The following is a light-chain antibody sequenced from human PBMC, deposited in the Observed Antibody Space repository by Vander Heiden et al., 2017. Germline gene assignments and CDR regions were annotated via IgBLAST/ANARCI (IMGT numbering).Light chain of an antibody. CDR1: QSVSSSY. Sequence: DIVLTQSPGTLSLSPGERATLPCRPSQSVSSSYLAWYQQTPGQAPRLLIDGASSRATGSPDRCSGGGSGTDCTLTSSRLEPEDFAVYDCQQYGSSPQTFGQGTKVEIK. V-gene: IGKV3-20*01. CDR2: GAS. J-gene: IGKJ1*01. CDR3: QQYGSSPQT.